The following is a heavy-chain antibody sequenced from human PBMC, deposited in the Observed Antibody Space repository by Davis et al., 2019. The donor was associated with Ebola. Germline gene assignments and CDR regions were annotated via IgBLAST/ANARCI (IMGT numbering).Heavy chain of an antibody. CDR1: GYTFTSYG. CDR2: ISAYNGNT. CDR3: ARAEGGGVPYYTTS. J-gene: IGHJ4*02. V-gene: IGHV1-18*01. D-gene: IGHD3-10*01. Sequence: ASVKVSCKASGYTFTSYGISWVRQAPGQGLEWMGWISAYNGNTNYAQKLQGRVTMTTDTSTSTAYMELRSLSSDDTAVYYCARAEGGGVPYYTTSWGQGTLVTVSS.